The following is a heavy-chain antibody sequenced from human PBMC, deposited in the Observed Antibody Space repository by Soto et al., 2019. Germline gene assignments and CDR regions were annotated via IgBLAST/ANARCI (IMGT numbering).Heavy chain of an antibody. CDR2: ISGSGGST. J-gene: IGHJ3*02. Sequence: EVQLLESGGGLVQPGGSLRLSCAASGFTFSSYAMSWVRQAPGKGLEWVSAISGSGGSTYYADSVKGRFTISRDNSKNALYLQMNSLRAEDAAVYYCGKGIDEPGIAVAVPPGDAFDIWGQGTMVLGSS. CDR3: GKGIDEPGIAVAVPPGDAFDI. D-gene: IGHD6-19*01. CDR1: GFTFSSYA. V-gene: IGHV3-23*01.